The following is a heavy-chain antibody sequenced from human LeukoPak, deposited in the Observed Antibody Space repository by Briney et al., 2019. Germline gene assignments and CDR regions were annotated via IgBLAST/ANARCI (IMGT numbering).Heavy chain of an antibody. CDR2: INPNSGGT. J-gene: IGHJ4*02. D-gene: IGHD5-12*01. V-gene: IGHV1-2*06. CDR3: ARESRYSGYDRSFDY. Sequence: ASVKVSCKASAYSFTDYYMHWVRQAPGQGLEWMGRINPNSGGTNYAQKFQGRVTMTRDTSISTAYMELSRLRSDDTAVYYYARESRYSGYDRSFDYWGQGTLVTVSS. CDR1: AYSFTDYY.